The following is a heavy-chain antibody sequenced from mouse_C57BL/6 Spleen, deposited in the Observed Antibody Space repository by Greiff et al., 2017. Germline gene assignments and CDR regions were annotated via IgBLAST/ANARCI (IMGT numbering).Heavy chain of an antibody. Sequence: QVHVKQPGTELVKPGASVKLSCKASGYTFTSYWMHWVKQRPGQGLEWIGNINPSNGGTNYNEKFKSKATLTVDKSSSTAYMQLSSLTSEDSAVYYCARGYGSSRWYFDVWGTGTTVTVSS. CDR2: INPSNGGT. CDR1: GYTFTSYW. J-gene: IGHJ1*03. V-gene: IGHV1-53*01. CDR3: ARGYGSSRWYFDV. D-gene: IGHD1-1*01.